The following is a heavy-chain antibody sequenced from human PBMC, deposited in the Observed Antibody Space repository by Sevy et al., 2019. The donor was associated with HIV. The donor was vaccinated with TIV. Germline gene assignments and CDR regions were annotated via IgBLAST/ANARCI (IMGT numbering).Heavy chain of an antibody. CDR1: GFTFSSYW. CDR2: IKKDGSEK. J-gene: IGHJ4*02. V-gene: IGHV3-7*01. CDR3: ARGAYYDILTGYYLDY. D-gene: IGHD3-9*01. Sequence: GGSLRLSCAASGFTFSSYWMSWVRQAPGKGLEWVANIKKDGSEKYYVDSVKGRFTISRDNAKNSLYLQMNSLRAEDTAVYVCARGAYYDILTGYYLDYWGQGTLVTVSS.